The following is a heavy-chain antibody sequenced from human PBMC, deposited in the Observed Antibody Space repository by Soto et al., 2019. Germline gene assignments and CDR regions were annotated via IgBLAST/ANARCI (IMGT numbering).Heavy chain of an antibody. J-gene: IGHJ4*02. V-gene: IGHV4-59*01. CDR3: ARAGSGSYHGSYFDY. D-gene: IGHD3-10*01. Sequence: SETLSLTCTVSGGSFTSYYWSWIRQPPGKGLEWIGYTFHGGSTNYNPSLKSRVTISVDTSKNQFSLELNSVTAADTAVYYCARAGSGSYHGSYFDYWGQGTLVTVSS. CDR2: TFHGGST. CDR1: GGSFTSYY.